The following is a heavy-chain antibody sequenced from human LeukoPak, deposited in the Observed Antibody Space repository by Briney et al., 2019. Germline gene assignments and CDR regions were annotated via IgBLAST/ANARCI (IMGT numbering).Heavy chain of an antibody. Sequence: PGGSLRLSCAASGFTFSSYSMNWVRQAPGKGLEWVSSISSSSSYIYYADSVKGRFTISRDNAKNSLYLQMNSLRAEDTAVYYCARGFMNWKQIDYWGQGTLVTVSS. V-gene: IGHV3-21*01. J-gene: IGHJ4*02. D-gene: IGHD3/OR15-3a*01. CDR3: ARGFMNWKQIDY. CDR2: ISSSSSYI. CDR1: GFTFSSYS.